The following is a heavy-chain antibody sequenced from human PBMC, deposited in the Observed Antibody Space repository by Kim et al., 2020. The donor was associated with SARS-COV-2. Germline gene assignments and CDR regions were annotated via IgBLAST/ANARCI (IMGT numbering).Heavy chain of an antibody. J-gene: IGHJ5*02. V-gene: IGHV3-7*01. CDR3: ARDSEVDVVVPAAMGLGFDP. D-gene: IGHD2-2*01. CDR1: GFTFSSYW. CDR2: IKQDGSEK. Sequence: GGSLRLSCAASGFTFSSYWMSWVRQAPGKGLEWVANIKQDGSEKYYVDSVKGRFTISRDNAKNSLYLQMNSLRAEDTAVYYCARDSEVDVVVPAAMGLGFDPWGQGTLVTVSS.